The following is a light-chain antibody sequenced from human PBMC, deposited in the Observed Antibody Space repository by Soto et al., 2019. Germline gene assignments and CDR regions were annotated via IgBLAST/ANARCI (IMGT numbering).Light chain of an antibody. V-gene: IGKV1-27*01. CDR1: QGISNY. CDR2: AAS. CDR3: QTYNSAPIT. Sequence: DIQMTQSPSSLSASVGDRVTITCRASQGISNYLAWYQQKPGKVPKLLIYAASTLHSGVPPRFSGSRSGTDFTPTISSPQTEDVATYYCQTYNSAPITFGPGTKVDIK. J-gene: IGKJ3*01.